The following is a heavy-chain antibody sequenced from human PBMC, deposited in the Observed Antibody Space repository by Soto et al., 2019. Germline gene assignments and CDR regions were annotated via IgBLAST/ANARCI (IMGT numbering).Heavy chain of an antibody. CDR3: GTTWGQWLVLRGWFDP. Sequence: SETLSLSCAVYGWSFSGYYWSWIRQPPGKGLEWIGESNHSRSTNYNPSLKSRVTISVDTSKTQFSLTLSSVTAADTAVYYCGTTWGQWLVLRGWFDPWGQGTLVTVSS. V-gene: IGHV4-34*01. J-gene: IGHJ5*02. CDR2: SNHSRST. D-gene: IGHD6-19*01. CDR1: GWSFSGYY.